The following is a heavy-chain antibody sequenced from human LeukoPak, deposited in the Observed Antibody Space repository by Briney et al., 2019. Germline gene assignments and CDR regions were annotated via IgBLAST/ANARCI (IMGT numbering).Heavy chain of an antibody. V-gene: IGHV3-7*01. CDR3: ARDPYGSGMTYFDY. J-gene: IGHJ4*02. Sequence: GGSLRLSCAASGFSFSDAWMSWVRQAPGKGLEWVANIKQDGSEEYYVDSVKGRFTISRDNAKNSLYLQMNSLRAEDTAVYYCARDPYGSGMTYFDYWGQGTLVTVSS. CDR2: IKQDGSEE. CDR1: GFSFSDAW. D-gene: IGHD3-10*01.